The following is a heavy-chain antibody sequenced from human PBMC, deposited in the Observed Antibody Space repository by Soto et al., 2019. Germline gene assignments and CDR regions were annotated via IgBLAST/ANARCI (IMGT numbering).Heavy chain of an antibody. CDR1: GYSFTSYW. D-gene: IGHD2-2*01. CDR2: IYPGDSDT. V-gene: IGHV5-51*01. Sequence: GESLKISCKGSGYSFTSYWIGWVRQMPGKGLEWMGIIYPGDSDTRYSPSFQGQVTISADKSISTAYLQWSSLKASDTAMYYCARHPVVVPADELLDNYYYMDVWGKGTTVTVS. CDR3: ARHPVVVPADELLDNYYYMDV. J-gene: IGHJ6*03.